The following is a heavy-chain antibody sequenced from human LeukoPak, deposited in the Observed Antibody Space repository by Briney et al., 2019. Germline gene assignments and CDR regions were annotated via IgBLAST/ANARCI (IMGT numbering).Heavy chain of an antibody. J-gene: IGHJ3*02. V-gene: IGHV4-59*13. CDR1: GNSINNYY. CDR2: THYSGTS. D-gene: IGHD1-26*01. Sequence: SETLSLTCTVSGNSINNYYWNWIRQPPGKALEWIGYTHYSGTSYYNPSLKSRVTMSVDTSKNQFSLKLNSVTAADTAVYFCAKWEESENAFDTWGQGTMVSVSS. CDR3: AKWEESENAFDT.